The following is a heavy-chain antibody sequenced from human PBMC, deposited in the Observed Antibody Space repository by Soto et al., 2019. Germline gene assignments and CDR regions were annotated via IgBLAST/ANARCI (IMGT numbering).Heavy chain of an antibody. D-gene: IGHD6-6*01. V-gene: IGHV6-1*01. CDR1: GDSVSINSAA. J-gene: IGHJ5*02. CDR3: AGSQSIAAANWFDP. Sequence: PSQTLSLTCAISGDSVSINSAAWNWIRQSPSRGLEWLGRTYYRSKWYNDYAVSVNSRITINPDTSKNQFSLQLNSVTPEDTAVYYCAGSQSIAAANWFDPWGQGTLVTVSS. CDR2: TYYRSKWYN.